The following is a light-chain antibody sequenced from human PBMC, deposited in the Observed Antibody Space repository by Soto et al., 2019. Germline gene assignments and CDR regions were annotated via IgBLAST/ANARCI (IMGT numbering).Light chain of an antibody. CDR3: AGWDDRLEVPV. CDR2: NSN. CDR1: GSNIATYS. Sequence: QSVLTQTPSMSGTPGQRVTISCSGSGSNIATYSVTWFQHLPGSAPKLLIYNSNQRSSGVPDRFSGSKSGTSASLAISGLQSEDEADYYCAGWDDRLEVPVFGGGTKLTVL. J-gene: IGLJ2*01. V-gene: IGLV1-44*01.